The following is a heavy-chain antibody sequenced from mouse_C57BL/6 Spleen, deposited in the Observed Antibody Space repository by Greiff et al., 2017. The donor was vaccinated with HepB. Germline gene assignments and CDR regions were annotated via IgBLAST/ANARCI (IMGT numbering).Heavy chain of an antibody. CDR3: ATLFYYGSSF. CDR1: GYTFTSYW. CDR2: IDPSDSYT. J-gene: IGHJ2*01. Sequence: QVQLQQPGAELVMPGASVKLSCKASGYTFTSYWMHWVKQRPGQGLEWIGEIDPSDSYTNYNQKFKGKSTLTVDKSSSTAYMQLSSLTSEDSAVYYCATLFYYGSSFWGQGTTLTVSS. V-gene: IGHV1-69*01. D-gene: IGHD1-1*01.